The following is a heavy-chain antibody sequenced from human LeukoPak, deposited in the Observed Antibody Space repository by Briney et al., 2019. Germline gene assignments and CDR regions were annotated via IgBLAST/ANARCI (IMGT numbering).Heavy chain of an antibody. CDR1: GYTFTGYY. CDR2: INPNSGGT. Sequence: EASVKVSCKASGYTFTGYYMHWVRQAPGQGLEWMGWINPNSGGTNYAQKFQGRVTMARDTSISTAYMELSRLRSDDTAVYYCARVAPGWYDILTGYFRAVPTNPNWFDPWGQGTLVTVSS. D-gene: IGHD3-9*01. V-gene: IGHV1-2*02. J-gene: IGHJ5*02. CDR3: ARVAPGWYDILTGYFRAVPTNPNWFDP.